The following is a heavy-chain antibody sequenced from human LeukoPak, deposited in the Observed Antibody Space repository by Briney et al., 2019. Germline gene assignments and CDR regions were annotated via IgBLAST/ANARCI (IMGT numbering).Heavy chain of an antibody. CDR2: IYYSGST. CDR1: GDSISSYY. Sequence: SSETLSLTCTVSGDSISSYYWTWIRQPPGKGLEWIGYIYYSGSTTYNPSLRSRVTISVDTSNNQFSLKLSSVTAADTAVYYCARHRDGTNWYNAFDIWGQGTMVTVSS. CDR3: ARHRDGTNWYNAFDI. J-gene: IGHJ3*02. D-gene: IGHD6-13*01. V-gene: IGHV4-59*08.